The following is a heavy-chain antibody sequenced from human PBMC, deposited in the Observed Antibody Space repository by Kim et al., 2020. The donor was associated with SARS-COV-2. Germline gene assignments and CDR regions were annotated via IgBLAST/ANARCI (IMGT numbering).Heavy chain of an antibody. D-gene: IGHD6-13*01. V-gene: IGHV1-24*01. Sequence: AQKCHGRVTMTEDTSTDTAYMELSSLRSEDTAVYYCATGAAAGKSNWFDPWGQGTLVTVSS. CDR3: ATGAAAGKSNWFDP. J-gene: IGHJ5*02.